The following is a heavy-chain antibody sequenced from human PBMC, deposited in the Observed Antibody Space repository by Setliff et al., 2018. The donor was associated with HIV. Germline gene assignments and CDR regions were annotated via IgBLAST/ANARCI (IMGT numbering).Heavy chain of an antibody. V-gene: IGHV4-38-2*01. Sequence: SETLSLTCAVSGYSIRDNFFWGWVRQPPGKGLEWIGSIFYTGTTYYNPSLKSRVTLSLDTSKNQFSLELTSVTAADTAVYYCARHDCGGHPSEAGFDFWGQGALVTVPS. D-gene: IGHD2-21*01. J-gene: IGHJ4*02. CDR3: ARHDCGGHPSEAGFDF. CDR2: IFYTGTT. CDR1: GYSIRDNFF.